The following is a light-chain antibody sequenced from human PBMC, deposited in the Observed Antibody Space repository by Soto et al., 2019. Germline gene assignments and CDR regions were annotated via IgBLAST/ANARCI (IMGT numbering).Light chain of an antibody. Sequence: QAVVTQSSSASASLGSSVKLTCTLSSGHSSYIIAWHQQQPGKAPRYLMKLEGSGSYNKGSGVPDRFSGSSSGADRYLTISNLQSEDEADYYCETWDSITHHYVFGTGTKLTVL. J-gene: IGLJ1*01. CDR3: ETWDSITHHYV. CDR1: SGHSSYI. CDR2: LEGSGSY. V-gene: IGLV4-60*03.